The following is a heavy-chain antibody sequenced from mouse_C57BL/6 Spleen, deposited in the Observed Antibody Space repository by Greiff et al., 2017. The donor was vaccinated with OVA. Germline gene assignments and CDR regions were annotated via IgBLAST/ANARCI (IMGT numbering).Heavy chain of an antibody. CDR3: ARWGGPYYAMDY. CDR1: GYTFTSYW. J-gene: IGHJ4*01. V-gene: IGHV1-61*01. Sequence: QVQLQQPGAELVRPGSSVKLSCKASGYTFTSYWMDWVKQRPGQGLEWIGNIYPSDSETHYNQKFKDKATLTVDKSSSTAYMQLSSLTSDDAAVDYCARWGGPYYAMDYWGQGTSVTVAS. CDR2: IYPSDSET.